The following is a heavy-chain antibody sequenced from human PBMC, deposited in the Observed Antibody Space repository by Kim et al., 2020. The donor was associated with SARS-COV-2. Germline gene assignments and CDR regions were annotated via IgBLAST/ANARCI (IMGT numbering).Heavy chain of an antibody. CDR2: IKEDGSKE. CDR3: THEWMS. V-gene: IGHV3-7*01. J-gene: IGHJ4*02. Sequence: GGSLRLSCVVSGFTFSHYSINWVRQAPGKGLEWVANIKEDGSKEYYVDSVKGRFTISRDNAKSSLYLQMSALRAEDTAVDYGTHEWMSWGQGNRVTGSS. D-gene: IGHD2-2*03. CDR1: GFTFSHYS.